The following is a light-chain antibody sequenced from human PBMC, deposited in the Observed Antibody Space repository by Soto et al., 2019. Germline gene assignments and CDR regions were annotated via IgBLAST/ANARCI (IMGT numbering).Light chain of an antibody. CDR1: SGDIGTYKY. CDR2: DVT. J-gene: IGLJ3*02. V-gene: IGLV2-11*01. Sequence: QSVLTQPRSVSGSPGQSVTISCTGTSGDIGTYKYVSWYQQHPGKVPKLIIYDVTKRPSGVPDRFSGSKSANTASLTISGLQADDEADYYCCSFAGSYSFVFGEGTKVTVL. CDR3: CSFAGSYSFV.